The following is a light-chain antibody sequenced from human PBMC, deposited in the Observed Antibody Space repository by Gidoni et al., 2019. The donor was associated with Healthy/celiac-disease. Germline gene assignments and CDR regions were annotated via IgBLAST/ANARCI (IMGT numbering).Light chain of an antibody. CDR1: QSISSY. V-gene: IGKV1-39*01. Sequence: DIQLTQSPSSLSASVVDRVTITCRASQSISSYLNWYQQKPGKAPKLLIYAASSLQSGVPSRFSGSGSGTDFNLTISSLQPEDVATYYCQQSYSTPYTFGQGTKLEIK. CDR3: QQSYSTPYT. CDR2: AAS. J-gene: IGKJ2*01.